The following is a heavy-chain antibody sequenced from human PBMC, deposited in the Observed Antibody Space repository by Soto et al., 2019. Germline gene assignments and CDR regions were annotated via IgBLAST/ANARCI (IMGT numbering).Heavy chain of an antibody. V-gene: IGHV4-30-2*06. D-gene: IGHD1-20*01. J-gene: IGHJ5*02. CDR1: GGSINSGRSS. Sequence: SETLSLTCSVSGGSINSGRSSWNWIRQSPGKGLEWIASIYHSGSTYYNPSLKSRVSISVDRPENQFSLKLSPVAAADTAVYYCVRESAVSGPIWFPTGGPGPLAPVSS. CDR3: VRESAVSGPIWFPT. CDR2: IYHSGST.